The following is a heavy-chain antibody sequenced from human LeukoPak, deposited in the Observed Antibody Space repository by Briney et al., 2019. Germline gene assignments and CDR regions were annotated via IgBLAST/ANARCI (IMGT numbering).Heavy chain of an antibody. CDR2: IYHSGST. J-gene: IGHJ4*02. CDR1: GYSISSGYY. Sequence: SETLSLSCAVSGYSISSGYYWGWIRQPPGKGLEWIGNIYHSGSTYYNPSLETRVTISLDTSKNHFSLRMASVTAADTAIYYCVKVKTGSSADPFDFWGQGTLVTVSS. CDR3: VKVKTGSSADPFDF. D-gene: IGHD1-26*01. V-gene: IGHV4-38-2*01.